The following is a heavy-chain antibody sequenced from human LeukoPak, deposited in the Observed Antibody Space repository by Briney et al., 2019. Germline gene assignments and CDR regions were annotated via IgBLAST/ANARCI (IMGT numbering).Heavy chain of an antibody. CDR2: IKQGESER. D-gene: IGHD3-22*01. CDR1: GFTFSSYR. CDR3: ARDDSSAFDI. J-gene: IGHJ3*02. V-gene: IGHV3-7*04. Sequence: GGSLRLSCAASGFTFSSYRVNWVRQAPGKGLEWVASIKQGESERYYVDSVNGRFTISRDNAKNSLYLQMNSLRAEDTAVYYCARDDSSAFDIWGQGTTVTVSS.